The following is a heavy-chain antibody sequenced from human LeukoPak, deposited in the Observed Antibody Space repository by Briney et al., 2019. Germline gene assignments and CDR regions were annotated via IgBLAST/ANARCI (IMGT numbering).Heavy chain of an antibody. CDR1: GFTVSSNY. CDR3: ARGPYYYDSTHFDY. V-gene: IGHV3-53*01. J-gene: IGHJ4*02. CDR2: IYSGGST. D-gene: IGHD3-10*01. Sequence: GGSLRLSCAASGFTVSSNYMSWVRQAPGKGLEWVSVIYSGGSTYYADSVKGRFTISRDNAKNTLYLQMNSLRAEDTAVYYCARGPYYYDSTHFDYWGQGTLVTVSS.